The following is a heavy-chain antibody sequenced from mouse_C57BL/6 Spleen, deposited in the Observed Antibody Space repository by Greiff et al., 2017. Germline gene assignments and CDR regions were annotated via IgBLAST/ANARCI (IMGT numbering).Heavy chain of an antibody. Sequence: EVKVEESEGGLVQPGSSMKLSCTASGFTFSSYGMSWVRQTPDKRLEWVATISSGGSYTYYPDSVKGRFTISRDNAKNTLYLQMSSLKSEDTAMYYCARRNYGSSCLYWYFDVWGTGTTVTVSS. CDR2: ISSGGSYT. V-gene: IGHV5-6*03. CDR3: ARRNYGSSCLYWYFDV. D-gene: IGHD1-1*01. J-gene: IGHJ1*03. CDR1: GFTFSSYG.